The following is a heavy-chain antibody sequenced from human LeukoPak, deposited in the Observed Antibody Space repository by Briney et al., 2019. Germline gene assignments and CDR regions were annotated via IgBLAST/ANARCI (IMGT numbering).Heavy chain of an antibody. CDR2: ISSSGSTI. J-gene: IGHJ6*02. Sequence: GGSLRLSCAASGFTFSDYYMSWIRQAPGKGLEWVSYISSSGSTIYYADSVKGRFTISRDNAKNSLYLQMNSLRAEDTAVYYCARDMVRGVIITSYYYGMDVWGQGTMVTVSS. V-gene: IGHV3-11*01. CDR3: ARDMVRGVIITSYYYGMDV. CDR1: GFTFSDYY. D-gene: IGHD3-10*01.